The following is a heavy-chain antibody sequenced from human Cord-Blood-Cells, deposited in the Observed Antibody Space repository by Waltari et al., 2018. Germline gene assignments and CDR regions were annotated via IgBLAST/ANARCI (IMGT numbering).Heavy chain of an antibody. CDR1: GFTFSSYA. J-gene: IGHJ4*02. CDR2: ISGSGGST. D-gene: IGHD2-2*01. V-gene: IGHV3-23*01. Sequence: EVQLLESGGGLVQPGGSLSLSCAASGFTFSSYAMSWVRQAPGKGLERVSAISGSGGSTYYADSGKGRFTISRDNSKNTLYLQMNSLRAEDTAVYYCAKVEGVVVPAAFDYWGQGTLVTVSS. CDR3: AKVEGVVVPAAFDY.